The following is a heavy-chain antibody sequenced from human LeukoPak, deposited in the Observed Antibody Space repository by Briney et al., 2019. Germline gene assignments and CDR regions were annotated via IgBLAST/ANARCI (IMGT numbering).Heavy chain of an antibody. Sequence: ASVKVSCKPSGYTFTTYGINWVRQAPGQGLEWMGWISVHNGDTNYAPKFQDRVTMTTDTSTGTAYMELRSLKSDDTAVFYCAGGGRFGFNGKCYPQSFDYWGQGTLVTVSS. D-gene: IGHD2-2*01. V-gene: IGHV1-18*01. J-gene: IGHJ4*02. CDR2: ISVHNGDT. CDR1: GYTFTTYG. CDR3: AGGGRFGFNGKCYPQSFDY.